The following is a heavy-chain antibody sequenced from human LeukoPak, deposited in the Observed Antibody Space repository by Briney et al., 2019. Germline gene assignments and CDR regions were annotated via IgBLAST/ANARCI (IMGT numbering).Heavy chain of an antibody. D-gene: IGHD2-15*01. CDR2: ISGGGVNT. CDR1: GFTFNSYA. Sequence: GGSLRLSCAASGFTFNSYAMSWVRQAPGKGLEWVSVISGGGVNTYYADSVKGRFTISRDKSKNTLYLQMNSLRVEDTAVYYCARLAGWPQGFDYWGQGTLVTVSS. J-gene: IGHJ4*02. V-gene: IGHV3-23*01. CDR3: ARLAGWPQGFDY.